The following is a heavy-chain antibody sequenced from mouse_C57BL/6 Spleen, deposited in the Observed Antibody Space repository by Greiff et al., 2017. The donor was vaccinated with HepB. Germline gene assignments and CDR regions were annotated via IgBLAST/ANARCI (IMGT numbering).Heavy chain of an antibody. CDR2: IDPEDGET. CDR3: AYYGSSLSHWYFDV. CDR1: GFNIKDYY. J-gene: IGHJ1*03. Sequence: VQLQQSGAELVKPGASVKLSCTASGFNIKDYYMHWVKQRTEQGLEWIGGIDPEDGETKYAPKFQGKATITADTSSNTAYLQLSSLTSEDTAVYYCAYYGSSLSHWYFDVWGTGTTVTVSS. V-gene: IGHV14-2*01. D-gene: IGHD1-1*01.